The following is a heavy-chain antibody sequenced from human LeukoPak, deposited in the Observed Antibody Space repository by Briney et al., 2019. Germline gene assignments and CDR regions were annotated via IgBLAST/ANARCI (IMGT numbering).Heavy chain of an antibody. J-gene: IGHJ5*02. V-gene: IGHV1-69*05. CDR1: GGTFSSYA. D-gene: IGHD5-18*01. Sequence: GASVKVSCKASGGTFSSYAISWVRQAPGQGLEWMGGIIPIFGTANYAQKFQGRVTITTDESTSTAYMELSSLRSEDTAAYYCARALMRGTAMAPYNWFDPWGQGTLVTVSS. CDR3: ARALMRGTAMAPYNWFDP. CDR2: IIPIFGTA.